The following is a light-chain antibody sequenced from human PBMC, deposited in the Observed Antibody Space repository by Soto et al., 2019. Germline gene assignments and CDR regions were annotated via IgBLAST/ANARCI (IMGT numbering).Light chain of an antibody. CDR2: DVD. J-gene: IGLJ1*01. Sequence: QSALTQPASVSGSPGQSITISCTGTSSDIGDYNFVSWYQQHPGRAPKLMIYDVDSRPSGVSNRFSGSKSGNTASLTISGLQAEDAADYYCSSYTSSSTYVFGTGTKLTVL. CDR3: SSYTSSSTYV. V-gene: IGLV2-14*03. CDR1: SSDIGDYNF.